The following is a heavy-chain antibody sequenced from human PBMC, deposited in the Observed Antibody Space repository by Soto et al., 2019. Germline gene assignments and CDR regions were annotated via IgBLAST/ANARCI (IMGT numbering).Heavy chain of an antibody. V-gene: IGHV3-74*01. CDR3: ARDRGYNYDYAFDY. J-gene: IGHJ4*02. CDR2: INNDGSNR. D-gene: IGHD5-18*01. CDR1: GFTFSSHW. Sequence: EVQLVESGGGLVQPGESLRLSCEVSGFTFSSHWMHWVRQAPGEGLVWVSRINNDGSNRGYADSVQGRFAVSRDNAKNTLYLQMNSLRVEDTAVYFCARDRGYNYDYAFDYWGQGSLITVSS.